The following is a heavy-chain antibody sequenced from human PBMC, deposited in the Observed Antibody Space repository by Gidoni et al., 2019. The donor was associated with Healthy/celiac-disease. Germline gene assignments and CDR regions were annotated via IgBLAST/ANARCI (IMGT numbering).Heavy chain of an antibody. CDR1: GLPFSSYA. CDR2: ISSNGGST. CDR3: VKDLVGGYVLNVLDY. J-gene: IGHJ4*02. V-gene: IGHV3-64D*06. D-gene: IGHD6-25*01. Sequence: EVQLVESGGGLVQPGGSLRLSCSASGLPFSSYAMHWVRHAPGKGLEYGSAISSNGGSTYYADSVKGRFTISRDNSKNTLYLQMSSLRAEDTAVYYCVKDLVGGYVLNVLDYWGQGTLVTVSS.